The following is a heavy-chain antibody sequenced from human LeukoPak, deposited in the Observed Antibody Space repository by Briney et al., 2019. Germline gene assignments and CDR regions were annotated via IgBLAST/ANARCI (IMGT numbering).Heavy chain of an antibody. CDR1: GRSISSYY. CDR3: ARGITIFGVVSNYHFDY. CDR2: IYTSGST. J-gene: IGHJ4*02. Sequence: PSETLSLTCTVSGRSISSYYWSWVRQPAGKGLEWIGRIYTSGSTNYNPSLKSRVTMSVDTSKNQFSLKLSSVTAADTAVYYCARGITIFGVVSNYHFDYWGQGALVTVSS. V-gene: IGHV4-4*07. D-gene: IGHD3-3*01.